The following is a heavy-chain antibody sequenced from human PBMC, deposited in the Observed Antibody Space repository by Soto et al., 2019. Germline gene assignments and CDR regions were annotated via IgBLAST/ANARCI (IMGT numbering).Heavy chain of an antibody. CDR3: AKPSAYGDFAGSFDS. D-gene: IGHD4-17*01. CDR2: IGGRGGNT. Sequence: EVHLLESGGGLVQRGGSLRLSCVASGFTFNNYAMNWVRQAPGKGLEWVSNIGGRGGNTFYADSMRGRFTISRDNSKNTVYLQINNLRVEDSATYYCAKPSAYGDFAGSFDSWGQGTLVTVSP. V-gene: IGHV3-23*01. CDR1: GFTFNNYA. J-gene: IGHJ4*02.